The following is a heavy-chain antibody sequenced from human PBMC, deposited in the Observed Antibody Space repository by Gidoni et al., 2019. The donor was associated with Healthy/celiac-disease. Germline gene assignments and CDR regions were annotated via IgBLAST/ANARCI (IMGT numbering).Heavy chain of an antibody. V-gene: IGHV4-34*01. D-gene: IGHD3-3*01. J-gene: IGHJ4*02. Sequence: QVQLQQWGAGLLKHSEIVYLTCAVYGGSFGGYYWSWSRQPPGKGLEWIVEVNHSGSHNHNPSLRRRVTMSVGTSKNQFSLTLGSVTPADTAVYYCARPSRGIFGVVIGYWGQGTLVTVSS. CDR2: VNHSGSH. CDR3: ARPSRGIFGVVIGY. CDR1: GGSFGGYY.